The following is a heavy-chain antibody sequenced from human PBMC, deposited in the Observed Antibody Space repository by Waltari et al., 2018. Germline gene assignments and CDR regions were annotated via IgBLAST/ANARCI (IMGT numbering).Heavy chain of an antibody. J-gene: IGHJ4*02. CDR2: INWNGGST. Sequence: EVQLVESGGGVVRPGGSLRLSCASSGFTFDAYRMSWVSQAPGKGLEWVSGINWNGGSTGYADSVKGRFTISRDNAKNSLYLQMNSLRAEDTALYYCAREGDGYSPFDYWGQGTLVTVSS. CDR3: AREGDGYSPFDY. CDR1: GFTFDAYR. D-gene: IGHD4-4*01. V-gene: IGHV3-20*04.